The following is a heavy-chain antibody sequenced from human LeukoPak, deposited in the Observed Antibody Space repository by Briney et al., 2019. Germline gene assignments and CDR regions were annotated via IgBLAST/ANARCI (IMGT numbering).Heavy chain of an antibody. J-gene: IGHJ4*02. D-gene: IGHD3-10*01. V-gene: IGHV3-23*01. CDR2: ISGSGGST. Sequence: PGGSLRLSCAASGFTSSSYAMSWVRQAPGKGLEWVSIISGSGGSTNYADSVKGRFTISRDNSKNTLYLQMNSLRAEDTAVYYCAKPYYGSGSYYGFNYYAFDYWGQGTLVTVSS. CDR1: GFTSSSYA. CDR3: AKPYYGSGSYYGFNYYAFDY.